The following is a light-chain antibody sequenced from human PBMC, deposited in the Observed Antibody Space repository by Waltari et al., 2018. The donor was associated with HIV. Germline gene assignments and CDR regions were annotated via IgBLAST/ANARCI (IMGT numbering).Light chain of an antibody. J-gene: IGLJ3*02. Sequence: QSVLTQPPSASGTPGQRVTISCSGSSSNIGRNTVNWYQQLPGTAPKLLIYSNNQRPSGFPDRFSGSKAVTSASLAISGLQSEDEADYYCTAWDDGLSDPVFGGGTKLTVL. CDR3: TAWDDGLSDPV. CDR2: SNN. CDR1: SSNIGRNT. V-gene: IGLV1-44*01.